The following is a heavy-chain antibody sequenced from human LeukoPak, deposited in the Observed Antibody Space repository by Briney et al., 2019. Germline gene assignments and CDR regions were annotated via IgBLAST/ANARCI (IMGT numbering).Heavy chain of an antibody. Sequence: SCKASGYTFTSYGMHWVRQAPGKGLEWVAVISYAGSNQYYADSVKGRFTISRDNSKNTLYLQMNSLRAEDTAVYYCLRDFDYWGQGTLVTVSS. CDR1: GYTFTSYG. V-gene: IGHV3-30*03. D-gene: IGHD4-17*01. J-gene: IGHJ4*02. CDR3: LRDFDY. CDR2: ISYAGSNQ.